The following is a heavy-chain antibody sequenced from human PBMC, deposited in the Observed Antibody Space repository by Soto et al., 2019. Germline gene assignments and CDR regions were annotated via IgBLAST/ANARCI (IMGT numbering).Heavy chain of an antibody. CDR1: GFTFSSYA. V-gene: IGHV3-30-3*01. CDR2: ISYDGSNK. J-gene: IGHJ6*02. CDR3: ARAIASYESDYYYYYGMDV. Sequence: GGSLRLSCAASGFTFSSYAVHWVRQAPGKGLEWVAVISYDGSNKYYADSVKGRFTISRDNSKNTLYLQMNSLRAEDTAVYYCARAIASYESDYYYYYGMDVWGQGTTVTVYS. D-gene: IGHD1-26*01.